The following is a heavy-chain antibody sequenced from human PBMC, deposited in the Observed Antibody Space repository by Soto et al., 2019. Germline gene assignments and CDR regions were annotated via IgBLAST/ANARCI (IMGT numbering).Heavy chain of an antibody. CDR2: IFHDGTA. J-gene: IGHJ4*02. D-gene: IGHD3-10*01. V-gene: IGHV4-4*02. Sequence: SETLSLTCAVSGGSISSGNWWTWVRQSPQRGLEYIGEIFHDGTANYYPSFERRVAISVDTSKNQFSLKLTSVTVADTAIYFCARLVYDTRLNYMYFDFWGQGTLVTVSS. CDR1: GGSISSGNW. CDR3: ARLVYDTRLNYMYFDF.